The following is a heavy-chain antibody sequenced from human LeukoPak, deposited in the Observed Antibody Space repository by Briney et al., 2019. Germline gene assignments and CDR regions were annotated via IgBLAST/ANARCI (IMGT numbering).Heavy chain of an antibody. V-gene: IGHV4-38-2*02. CDR2: MHYSGST. CDR1: GYSISNGYC. D-gene: IGHD2-21*02. CDR3: AREGVTTDY. J-gene: IGHJ4*02. Sequence: PSETLSLTCAVSGYSISNGYCWGWLRQPPGKGLEWIGLMHYSGSTYYNPSLKSRVTISRDTSKNQFSLNLNSVTAADTAVYYCAREGVTTDYWGQGTLVTVSS.